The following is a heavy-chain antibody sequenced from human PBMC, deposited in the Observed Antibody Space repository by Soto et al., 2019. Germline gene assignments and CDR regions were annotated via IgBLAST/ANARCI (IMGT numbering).Heavy chain of an antibody. CDR3: ARHNPNYYDSSGSVDY. CDR2: IYPGDSDT. Sequence: GESLKISCNGSGYSFTSYWIGWVRQMPGKGLEWMGIIYPGDSDTRYSPSFQGQVTISADKSISTAYLQWSSLKASDTAMYYCARHNPNYYDSSGSVDYWGQGTLVTVSS. J-gene: IGHJ4*02. V-gene: IGHV5-51*01. CDR1: GYSFTSYW. D-gene: IGHD3-22*01.